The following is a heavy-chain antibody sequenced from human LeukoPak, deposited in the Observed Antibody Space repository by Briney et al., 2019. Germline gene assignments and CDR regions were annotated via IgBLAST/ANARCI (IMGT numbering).Heavy chain of an antibody. Sequence: GASVKVSRKASGYTFTSYYMHWVRQAPGQGLEWMGIINPSGGSTSYAQKFQGRVTMTRDTSTSTVYMELSSLRSEDTAVYYCARDTEQQQIDYWGQGTLVTVSS. CDR2: INPSGGST. CDR3: ARDTEQQQIDY. J-gene: IGHJ4*02. V-gene: IGHV1-46*01. D-gene: IGHD6-13*01. CDR1: GYTFTSYY.